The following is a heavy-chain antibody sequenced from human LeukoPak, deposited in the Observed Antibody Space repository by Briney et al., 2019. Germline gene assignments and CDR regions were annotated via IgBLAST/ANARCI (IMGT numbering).Heavy chain of an antibody. CDR3: AREKGYCTNGVCFVDY. V-gene: IGHV3-30*07. J-gene: IGHJ4*02. Sequence: DSVKGRFTISRDNSKNTLYLQMNSLRAEDTAVYYCAREKGYCTNGVCFVDYWGQGTLVTVSS. D-gene: IGHD2-8*01.